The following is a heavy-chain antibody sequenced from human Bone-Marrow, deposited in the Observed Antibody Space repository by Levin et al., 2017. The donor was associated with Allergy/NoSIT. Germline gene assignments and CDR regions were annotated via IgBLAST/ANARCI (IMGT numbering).Heavy chain of an antibody. D-gene: IGHD2-2*01. CDR3: ARGNCISSTCFAEARNNYFDP. J-gene: IGHJ5*02. CDR2: MNPNSGHT. Sequence: ASVKVSCKASGHTFTTYEINWVRHATGQRPEWMGRMNPNSGHTVSAQKFQGRVTMTADISISTAYMELSDLSSEDTAMYYCARGNCISSTCFAEARNNYFDPWGQGTLVTVSS. CDR1: GHTFTTYE. V-gene: IGHV1-8*01.